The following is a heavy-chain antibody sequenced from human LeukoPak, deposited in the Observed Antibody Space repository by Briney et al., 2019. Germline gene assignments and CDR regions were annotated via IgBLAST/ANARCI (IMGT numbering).Heavy chain of an antibody. CDR1: GYTFTSYY. CDR2: INPSGGST. D-gene: IGHD2-2*01. Sequence: GASVKVSCKASGYTFTSYYMHWVRQAPGQGLEWRGIINPSGGSTSYAQKFQGRVTMTRDTSTSTVYMELSSLRSEDTAVYYCARGCNIVVVPAAFCSWFDPWGQGTLVTVSS. V-gene: IGHV1-46*01. CDR3: ARGCNIVVVPAAFCSWFDP. J-gene: IGHJ5*02.